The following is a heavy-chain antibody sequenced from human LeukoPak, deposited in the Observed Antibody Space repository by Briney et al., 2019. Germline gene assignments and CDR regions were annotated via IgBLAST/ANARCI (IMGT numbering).Heavy chain of an antibody. CDR2: INPSGGST. CDR1: GYTFTSYY. CDR3: ARSPEYYYDSSGYYGNWFDP. V-gene: IGHV1-46*01. D-gene: IGHD3-22*01. Sequence: ASVKVSCKASGYTFTSYYMHWVRQAPGQGLEWMGIINPSGGSTSYAQKFQGRVTMTRDTSTSTVYMELSSLRSEDTAVYYCARSPEYYYDSSGYYGNWFDPWGQGTLVTVSS. J-gene: IGHJ5*02.